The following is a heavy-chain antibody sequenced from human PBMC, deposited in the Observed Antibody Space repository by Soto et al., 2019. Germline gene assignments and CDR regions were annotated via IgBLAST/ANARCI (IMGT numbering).Heavy chain of an antibody. V-gene: IGHV4-34*01. D-gene: IGHD3-9*01. J-gene: IGHJ4*02. CDR1: GGSFSGYY. CDR2: INHSGST. CDR3: ARVIRYFDWPIFDY. Sequence: PSETLSLTCAVYGGSFSGYYWSWIRQPPGKGLEWIGEINHSGSTNYNPSLKSRVTISVDTSKNQFSLKLSSVTAADTAVYYCARVIRYFDWPIFDYWGQGPLVTVS.